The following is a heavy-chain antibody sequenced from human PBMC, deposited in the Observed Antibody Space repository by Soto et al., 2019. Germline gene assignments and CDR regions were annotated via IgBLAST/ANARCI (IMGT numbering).Heavy chain of an antibody. V-gene: IGHV3-23*01. D-gene: IGHD6-19*01. CDR1: GFTFSSYA. CDR2: ISGSGGST. CDR3: AKDPDGIAVVTYFDY. J-gene: IGHJ4*02. Sequence: EVQLLESGGGLVQPGGSLRLSCAASGFTFSSYAMSWVRQAPGKGLEWVSAISGSGGSTYYADSVKGRFTISRDDSKNKRYLQMNSLRDEDTAGYYCAKDPDGIAVVTYFDYWGQGTLVTVSS.